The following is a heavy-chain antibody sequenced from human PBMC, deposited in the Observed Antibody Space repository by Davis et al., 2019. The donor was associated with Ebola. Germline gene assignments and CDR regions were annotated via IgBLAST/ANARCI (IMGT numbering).Heavy chain of an antibody. CDR1: GYTFTSYG. V-gene: IGHV1-69*13. Sequence: SVKVSCKASGYTFTSYGISWVRQAPGQGLEWMGGIIPIFGTANYAQKFQGRVTITADESTSTAYMELSSLRSEDTAVYYCSSSWYSRNWFDPWGQGTLVTVSS. CDR2: IIPIFGTA. CDR3: SSSWYSRNWFDP. D-gene: IGHD6-13*01. J-gene: IGHJ5*02.